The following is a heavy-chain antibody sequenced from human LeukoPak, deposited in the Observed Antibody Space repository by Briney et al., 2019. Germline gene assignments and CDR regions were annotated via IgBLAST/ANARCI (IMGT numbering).Heavy chain of an antibody. V-gene: IGHV1-69*04. Sequence: SVKVSCKASGYTFSNYGISWVRQAPGQGLEWMGRIIPILGIANYAQKFQGRVTITADKSTSTAYMELSSLRSEDTAVYYCARVGYCSSTSCYYFDYWGQGTLVTVSS. CDR3: ARVGYCSSTSCYYFDY. CDR2: IIPILGIA. D-gene: IGHD2-2*01. J-gene: IGHJ4*02. CDR1: GYTFSNYG.